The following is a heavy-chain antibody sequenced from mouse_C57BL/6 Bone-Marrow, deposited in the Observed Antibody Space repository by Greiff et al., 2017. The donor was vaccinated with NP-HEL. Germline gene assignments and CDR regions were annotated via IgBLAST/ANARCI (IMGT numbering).Heavy chain of an antibody. CDR2: IYPGGGYT. CDR1: GYTFTNYW. V-gene: IGHV1-63*01. CDR3: AIYYYGSSYVSSYFDY. D-gene: IGHD1-1*01. J-gene: IGHJ2*01. Sequence: VQLQQSGAELVRPGTSVKMSCKASGYTFTNYWIGWAKQRPGHGLEWIGDIYPGGGYTNYNEKFKGKATLTADKSSSTAYMQCSSLTSEDSAIYYCAIYYYGSSYVSSYFDYWGQGTTLTVSS.